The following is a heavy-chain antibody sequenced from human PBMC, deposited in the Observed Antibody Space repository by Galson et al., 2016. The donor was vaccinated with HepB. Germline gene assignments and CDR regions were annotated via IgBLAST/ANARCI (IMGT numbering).Heavy chain of an antibody. CDR3: ARDPMRFAFDL. Sequence: SLRLSCAASGFTFRTSWMSWVRQPPEKGPEWVANINPDGSQTYYVDSVKGRFNISKDNAKNSLYLRMNSLRADDTAVYYCARDPMRFAFDLWGQGTMVTVSS. J-gene: IGHJ3*01. CDR2: INPDGSQT. CDR1: GFTFRTSW. V-gene: IGHV3-7*01.